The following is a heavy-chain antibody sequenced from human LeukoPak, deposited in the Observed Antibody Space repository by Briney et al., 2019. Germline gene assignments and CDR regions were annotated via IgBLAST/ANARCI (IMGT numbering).Heavy chain of an antibody. CDR2: MNPNSGNT. D-gene: IGHD3-10*01. V-gene: IGHV1-8*02. CDR1: GYTFTSYG. CDR3: ARGKIGRGGSGSYKYYYYMDV. Sequence: GASVKVSCKASGYTFTSYGINWVRQATGQGLEWMGWMNPNSGNTGYAQKFQGRVTMTRNTSISTVYMELSSLRSEDTAVYYCARGKIGRGGSGSYKYYYYMDVWGKGTTVTISS. J-gene: IGHJ6*03.